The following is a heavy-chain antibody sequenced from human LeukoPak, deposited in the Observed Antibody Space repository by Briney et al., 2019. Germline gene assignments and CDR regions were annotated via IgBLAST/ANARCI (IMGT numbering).Heavy chain of an antibody. CDR3: ARTYYYGSGSRYYFDY. CDR2: IYYSGST. Sequence: SETLSLTCAVYGGSLSGYYWSWIRQPPGKGLEWIGYIYYSGSTNYNPSLKSRVTISVDTSKNQFSLKLSSVTAADTAVYSCARTYYYGSGSRYYFDYWGQGTLVTVSS. D-gene: IGHD3-10*01. CDR1: GGSLSGYY. J-gene: IGHJ4*02. V-gene: IGHV4-59*08.